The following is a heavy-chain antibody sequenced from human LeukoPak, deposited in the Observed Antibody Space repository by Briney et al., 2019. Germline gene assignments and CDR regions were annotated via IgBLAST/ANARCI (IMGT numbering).Heavy chain of an antibody. J-gene: IGHJ4*02. CDR2: IYTSGST. V-gene: IGHV4-4*07. D-gene: IGHD6-13*01. CDR3: ARGYSSSWYSVY. Sequence: SETLSLTCTVSGGSISSYYWSWIRQPAGKGLEWIGRIYTSGSTNYNPSLKSRVTISVDKSKNQFSLKLSSVTAADTAVYYCARGYSSSWYSVYWGRGTLVTVSS. CDR1: GGSISSYY.